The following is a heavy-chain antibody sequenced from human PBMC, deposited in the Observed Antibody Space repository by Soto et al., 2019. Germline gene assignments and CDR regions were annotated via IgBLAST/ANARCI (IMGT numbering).Heavy chain of an antibody. D-gene: IGHD5-12*01. CDR2: IYYSGST. CDR3: ARDELSGYGFYYYGMDV. CDR1: GGSISSGGYY. J-gene: IGHJ6*02. V-gene: IGHV4-31*03. Sequence: QVQLQESGPGLVKPSQTLSLTCTVSGGSISSGGYYWSWIRQHPGKGLEWIGYIYYSGSTYYNPSLKSRVTISVDTSKNQFSLKLSSVTAADTAVYYCARDELSGYGFYYYGMDVWGQGTTVTVSS.